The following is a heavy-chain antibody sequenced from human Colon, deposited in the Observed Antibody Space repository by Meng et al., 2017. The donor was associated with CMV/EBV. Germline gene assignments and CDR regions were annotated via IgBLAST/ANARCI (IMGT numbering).Heavy chain of an antibody. D-gene: IGHD1-1*01. Sequence: EVEVVESVGGLIQAGGSLMLSCVVSGFSSDDFWVDWVRQAPGKGSRWVSRIHSGGTSISYADSVKGRFTISGDNAKNTVYLQMNSLRDEDTAVYYCLKLPPGYWGQGTLVTVSS. CDR1: GFSSDDFW. CDR3: LKLPPGY. CDR2: IHSGGTSI. V-gene: IGHV3-74*01. J-gene: IGHJ4*02.